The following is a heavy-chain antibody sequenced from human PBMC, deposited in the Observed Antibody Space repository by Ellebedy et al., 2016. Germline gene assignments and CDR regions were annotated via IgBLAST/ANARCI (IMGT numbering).Heavy chain of an antibody. V-gene: IGHV3-9*01. CDR3: AKGTGRFLEWLSTYPFDF. CDR2: ISWNSGII. CDR1: GFTFADYS. D-gene: IGHD3-3*01. Sequence: GGSLRLSXAASGFTFADYSMHWVRQPPGKGLEWVSGISWNSGIIDYGDSVKGRFTISRDNAKKSLYLQMNSLRADDTALYYCAKGTGRFLEWLSTYPFDFWGQGIQVTVSS. J-gene: IGHJ4*02.